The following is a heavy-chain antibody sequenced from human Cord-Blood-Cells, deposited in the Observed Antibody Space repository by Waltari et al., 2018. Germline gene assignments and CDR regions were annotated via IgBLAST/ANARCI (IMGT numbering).Heavy chain of an antibody. Sequence: QVQLQESGPGLVKPSETLSVTCTASGGPLSSYYCSWLRQPAGQGLEWIGRIYTSGSTNYNPSLKSRVTMSVDTSKNQFSLKLSSVTAADTAVYYCAILGPKLERHYYYYIDFWGKGTTVTVSS. D-gene: IGHD1-1*01. CDR2: IYTSGST. V-gene: IGHV4-4*07. CDR1: GGPLSSYY. J-gene: IGHJ6*03. CDR3: AILGPKLERHYYYYIDF.